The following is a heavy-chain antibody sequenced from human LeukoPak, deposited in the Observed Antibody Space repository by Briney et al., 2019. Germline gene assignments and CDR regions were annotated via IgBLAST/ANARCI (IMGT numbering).Heavy chain of an antibody. V-gene: IGHV4-39*07. D-gene: IGHD5-12*01. J-gene: IGHJ6*02. Sequence: SETLSLTCTVSGGSISSSSYYWGWIRQPPGKGLEWIGSIYYSGSTNYNPSLKSRVTISVDTSKNQFSLKLSSVTAADTAVYYCARLLDGYSGYDEYVPLTAPEDNYYYYYGMDVWGQGTTVTVSS. CDR3: ARLLDGYSGYDEYVPLTAPEDNYYYYYGMDV. CDR1: GGSISSSSYY. CDR2: IYYSGST.